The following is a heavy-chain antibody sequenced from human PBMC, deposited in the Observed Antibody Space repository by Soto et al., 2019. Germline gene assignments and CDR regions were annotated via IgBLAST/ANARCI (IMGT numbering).Heavy chain of an antibody. CDR3: ARKAPAGSSYFDF. J-gene: IGHJ4*02. V-gene: IGHV1-69*13. Sequence: SVKVSCKASGGPFSSNSINWVRQTPGQGLEWMGGITSLVGTAYYAQKFQGRFTINADESTGTVYMELSSLRSEDTAVYYCARKAPAGSSYFDFWGQGTLVTV. D-gene: IGHD6-13*01. CDR2: ITSLVGTA. CDR1: GGPFSSNS.